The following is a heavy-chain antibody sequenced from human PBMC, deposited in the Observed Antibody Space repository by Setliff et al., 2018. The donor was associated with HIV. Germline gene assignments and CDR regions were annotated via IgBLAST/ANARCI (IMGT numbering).Heavy chain of an antibody. Sequence: SVKVSCKTSGYAFTSYYMHWVRQAPGQGLEWMGVIIPMFGTRNYAQKFQGRVTITTDESTSTAYMELSSLRSEDTALYYCARGQSQGYAYSGSYGAFDIWGQGTMVTVSS. CDR2: IIPMFGTR. D-gene: IGHD1-26*01. CDR1: GYAFTSYY. CDR3: ARGQSQGYAYSGSYGAFDI. V-gene: IGHV1-69*05. J-gene: IGHJ3*02.